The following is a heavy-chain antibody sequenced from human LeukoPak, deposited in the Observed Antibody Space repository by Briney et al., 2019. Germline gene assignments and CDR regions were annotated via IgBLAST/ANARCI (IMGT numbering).Heavy chain of an antibody. CDR3: ARNALDIVVVPAAIWAPHHDAFDI. Sequence: GGSLRLSCAASGFTFSSYGMHWVRQAPGKGLEWVAVIWYDGSNKYYADSVKGRFTISRDNSKDTLYLQMNSLRAEDTAVYYCARNALDIVVVPAAIWAPHHDAFDIWGQGTMVTVSS. V-gene: IGHV3-33*01. CDR2: IWYDGSNK. D-gene: IGHD2-2*02. J-gene: IGHJ3*02. CDR1: GFTFSSYG.